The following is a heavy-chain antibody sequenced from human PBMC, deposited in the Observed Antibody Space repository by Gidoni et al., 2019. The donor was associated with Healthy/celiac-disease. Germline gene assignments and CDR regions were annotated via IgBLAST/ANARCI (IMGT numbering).Heavy chain of an antibody. Sequence: EVQLVESGGVVVQPGGSLRLSCAASGFTFDDYAMHWVRQAPGQGLEWVSLISWDGGSTYYADSVKGRFTISRDNSKNSLYLQMNSLRAEDTALYYCAKDATGYSSGWGEIDYWGQGTLVTVSS. CDR1: GFTFDDYA. CDR2: ISWDGGST. V-gene: IGHV3-43D*04. J-gene: IGHJ4*02. D-gene: IGHD6-19*01. CDR3: AKDATGYSSGWGEIDY.